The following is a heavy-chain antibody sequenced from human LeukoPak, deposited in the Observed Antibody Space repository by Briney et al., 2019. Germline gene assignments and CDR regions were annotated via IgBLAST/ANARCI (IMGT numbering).Heavy chain of an antibody. CDR2: IYYSGST. D-gene: IGHD5-18*01. V-gene: IGHV4-61*01. J-gene: IGHJ4*02. Sequence: SETLSLTCTVSGGSISSGPYSWSWIRQPPGKGLEWIGYIYYSGSTNYNPSLKSRVTISVDTSKNQFSLKLSSVTAADTAVYYCARHEGYSYDVRNPNYFDYWGQGTLVTVSS. CDR3: ARHEGYSYDVRNPNYFDY. CDR1: GGSISSGPYS.